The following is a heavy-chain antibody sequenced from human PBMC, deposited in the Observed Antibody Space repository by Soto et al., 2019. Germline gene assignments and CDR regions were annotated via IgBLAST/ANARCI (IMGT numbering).Heavy chain of an antibody. D-gene: IGHD3-3*01. CDR1: GGSISSGGYY. CDR2: IYYSGST. Sequence: PSETLSLTCTVSGGSISSGGYYWSWIRQHPGKGLEWIGYIYYSGSTYYNPSLKSRVTISVDTSKNQFSLKLSSVTAADTAVYYCASLIRASGHPYYFDYWGQGTLVTVSS. CDR3: ASLIRASGHPYYFDY. V-gene: IGHV4-31*03. J-gene: IGHJ4*02.